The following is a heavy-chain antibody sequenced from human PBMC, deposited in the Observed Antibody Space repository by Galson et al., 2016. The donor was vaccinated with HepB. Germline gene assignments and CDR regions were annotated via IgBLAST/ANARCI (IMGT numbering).Heavy chain of an antibody. CDR2: INSDGSTT. D-gene: IGHD3-3*01. Sequence: SLRLSCAASGFPFSSYMMHWVRQAPGKGLVWVTRINSDGSTTIYADSVKGRFTISRDNAKNTVYLQMNSLRAEDTAVYYCARERDDFWRVSYYYYGMDVWSQGTTVTVSS. CDR1: GFPFSSYM. CDR3: ARERDDFWRVSYYYYGMDV. V-gene: IGHV3-74*01. J-gene: IGHJ6*02.